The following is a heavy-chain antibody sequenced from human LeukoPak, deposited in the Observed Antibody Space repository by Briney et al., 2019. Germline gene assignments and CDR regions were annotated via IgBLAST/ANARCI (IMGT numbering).Heavy chain of an antibody. D-gene: IGHD3-10*01. CDR3: ARSQNYYGSGDY. CDR1: GGSVSNGNYY. CDR2: IYYSGSA. J-gene: IGHJ4*02. V-gene: IGHV4-61*01. Sequence: SETLSLTCTVSGGSVSNGNYYWSWLRQPPGKALEWIGYIYYSGSANYNPSLEGRVTISVDTSKNQFSVRLSSVTAADTAVYYCARSQNYYGSGDYWSQGTLVTVSS.